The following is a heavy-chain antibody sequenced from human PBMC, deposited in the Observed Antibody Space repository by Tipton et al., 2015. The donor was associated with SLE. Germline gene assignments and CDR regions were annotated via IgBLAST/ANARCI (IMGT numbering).Heavy chain of an antibody. D-gene: IGHD3-16*01. Sequence: SLRLSCAASGFTFSSYIMNWVRQAPGKGLEWVSSISSSSDYIYYADSLKGRFTISRDNAKNSLYLQMNSLKTEDTAVYYCARDASGPADWGQGTLVTVSS. CDR3: ARDASGPAD. CDR1: GFTFSSYI. CDR2: ISSSSDYI. V-gene: IGHV3-21*04. J-gene: IGHJ4*02.